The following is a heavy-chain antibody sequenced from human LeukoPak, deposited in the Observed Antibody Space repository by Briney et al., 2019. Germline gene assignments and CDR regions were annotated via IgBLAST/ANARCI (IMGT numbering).Heavy chain of an antibody. J-gene: IGHJ4*02. CDR1: GFTVTDNY. V-gene: IGHV3-53*01. CDR2: IYSGGST. CDR3: ARDPGYSYGYDY. D-gene: IGHD5-18*01. Sequence: GGSLRLSCAVSGFTVTDNYMSWVRQAPGKGLEWVSVIYSGGSTYYADSVKGRFTISRDNSKNTLYLQMNSLRAEDTAVYYCARDPGYSYGYDYWGQGTLVTVPS.